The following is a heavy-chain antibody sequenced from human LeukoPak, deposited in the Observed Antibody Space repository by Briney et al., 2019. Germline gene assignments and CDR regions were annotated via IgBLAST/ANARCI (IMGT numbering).Heavy chain of an antibody. CDR1: GFTFSSYG. V-gene: IGHV3-30*02. Sequence: GGSLRLSCAASGFTFSSYGMHWVRQAPGKGLEWVAFIRYDGSNKYYADSVKGRFTISRDNSKNTLYLRMNSLRAEDTAVYYCAKDTFARIAVADYWGQGTLVTVSS. D-gene: IGHD6-19*01. CDR2: IRYDGSNK. CDR3: AKDTFARIAVADY. J-gene: IGHJ4*02.